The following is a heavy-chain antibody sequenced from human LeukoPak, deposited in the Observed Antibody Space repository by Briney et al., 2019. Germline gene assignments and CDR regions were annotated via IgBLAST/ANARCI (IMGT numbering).Heavy chain of an antibody. CDR3: AREGNDYGGNEAFDI. CDR2: INSDGSST. V-gene: IGHV3-74*01. J-gene: IGHJ3*02. D-gene: IGHD4-23*01. Sequence: PGGSLRLSCAASGFTFSSYWMHWVRQVPGKGLVWASRINSDGSSTSYADSVKGRFTISRDNAKNTLYLQMNSLRAEDTAVYYCAREGNDYGGNEAFDIWGQGTMVTVSS. CDR1: GFTFSSYW.